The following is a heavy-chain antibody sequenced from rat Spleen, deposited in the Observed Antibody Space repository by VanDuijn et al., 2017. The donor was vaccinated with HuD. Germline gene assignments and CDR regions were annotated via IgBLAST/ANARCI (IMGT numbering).Heavy chain of an antibody. V-gene: IGHV5-19*01. Sequence: EVQLVESGGGLVQPGRSLKLSCGVSGFTFSNSGLAWVRQAPTKGLEWVASITNSGGSTYYRDSVKGRFTISRDNAKSTLYLQMDSLRSEDTATYYCATDRFIYYYDGTYLIPFAYWGQGTLVTVSS. D-gene: IGHD1-12*02. CDR3: ATDRFIYYYDGTYLIPFAY. CDR2: ITNSGGST. CDR1: GFTFSNSG. J-gene: IGHJ3*01.